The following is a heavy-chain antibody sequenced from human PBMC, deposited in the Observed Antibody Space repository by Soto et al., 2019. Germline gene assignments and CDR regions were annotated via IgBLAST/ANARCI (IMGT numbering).Heavy chain of an antibody. CDR3: AKSRRLGELLPIDY. CDR1: GFTFSSYA. D-gene: IGHD3-10*01. J-gene: IGHJ4*02. Sequence: LRLSCAASGFTFSSYAMSWVRQAPGKGLEWVSAISGSGGSTYYADSVKGRFTISRDNSKNTLYLQMNSLRAEDTAVYYCAKSRRLGELLPIDYWGQGTLVTVSS. V-gene: IGHV3-23*01. CDR2: ISGSGGST.